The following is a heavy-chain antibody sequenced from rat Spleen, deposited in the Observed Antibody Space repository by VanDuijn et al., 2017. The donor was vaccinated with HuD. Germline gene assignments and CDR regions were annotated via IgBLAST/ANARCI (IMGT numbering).Heavy chain of an antibody. Sequence: EVQLVESGGGLVRPGRSLKLSCAASGFSFSDYAMAWIRQSPKKGLEWVATIIYDGSRTYYRDSVKGRFTISRDNAKRTLYLQMDSLRSEDTATYYCARNWDAWGQGASVIVSS. V-gene: IGHV5-7*01. CDR1: GFSFSDYA. D-gene: IGHD5-1*01. J-gene: IGHJ4*01. CDR3: ARNWDA. CDR2: IIYDGSRT.